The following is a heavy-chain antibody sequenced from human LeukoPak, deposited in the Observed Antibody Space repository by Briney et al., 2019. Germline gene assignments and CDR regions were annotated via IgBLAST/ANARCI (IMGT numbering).Heavy chain of an antibody. CDR3: AKRDLLVPAAPWGFDY. J-gene: IGHJ4*02. Sequence: PGGSLRLSCAASGFTFSSYSMNWVRQAPGKGLEWVSSISSSSSYIYYADSVKGRFTISRDNSKNTLYLQMNSLRAEDTAVYYCAKRDLLVPAAPWGFDYWGQGTLVTVSS. D-gene: IGHD2-2*01. CDR2: ISSSSSYI. CDR1: GFTFSSYS. V-gene: IGHV3-21*04.